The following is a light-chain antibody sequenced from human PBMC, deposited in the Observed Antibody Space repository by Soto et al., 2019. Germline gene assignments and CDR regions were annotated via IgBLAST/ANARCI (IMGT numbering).Light chain of an antibody. CDR2: GAS. Sequence: EILMTQSPATLSVSPGERATLSCRASQSLSRNLAWYQQKPGQGPRLLIYGASARVTGIPARFSGSGSGTEFTLTISSLQSEDFAVYYCQQYNNWPPMYTFGQGTKLEIK. J-gene: IGKJ2*01. CDR3: QQYNNWPPMYT. V-gene: IGKV3-15*01. CDR1: QSLSRN.